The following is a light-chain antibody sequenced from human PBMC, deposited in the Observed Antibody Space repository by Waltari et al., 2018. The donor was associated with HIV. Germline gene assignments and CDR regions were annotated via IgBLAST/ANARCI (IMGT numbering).Light chain of an antibody. CDR2: QDV. J-gene: IGLJ3*02. CDR1: NLGERY. Sequence: SYAVTQPPSVSVSPGQTATISCSGDNLGERYVCWYQQKSGKSPLQLIYQDVKRRSGIPERFSGSNSGNTATLTISGTQGVDEADYFCQVCDGRIMMFGGGTKLTVL. CDR3: QVCDGRIMM. V-gene: IGLV3-1*01.